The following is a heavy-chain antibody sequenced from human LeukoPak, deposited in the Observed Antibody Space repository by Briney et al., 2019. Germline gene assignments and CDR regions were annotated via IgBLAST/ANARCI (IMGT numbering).Heavy chain of an antibody. J-gene: IGHJ5*02. V-gene: IGHV1-2*04. D-gene: IGHD1-1*01. CDR3: ASERTGTTLRYNWFDP. CDR1: GYTFTGYY. CDR2: INPNSGGT. Sequence: GASVKVSCKASGYTFTGYYMHWVRQAPGQGLEWMGWINPNSGGTNYAQKFQGWVTMTRDTSISTAYMELSRLRSDDTAVYYCASERTGTTLRYNWFDPWGQGTLVTVSS.